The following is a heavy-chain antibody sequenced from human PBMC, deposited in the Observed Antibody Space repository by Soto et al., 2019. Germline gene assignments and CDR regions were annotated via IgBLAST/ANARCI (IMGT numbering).Heavy chain of an antibody. CDR2: IYYSGST. D-gene: IGHD5-12*01. Sequence: QVQLQESGPGLVKPSQTLSLTCTVSGGSISSGGYYWSWIRQHPGKGLEWIGYIYYSGSTYYNPSLKSRVTISVDTSKNQFSLKLSSVTAADTAVYYCARDSKASGYERAFDIWGQGTMVTVSS. CDR3: ARDSKASGYERAFDI. CDR1: GGSISSGGYY. V-gene: IGHV4-31*03. J-gene: IGHJ3*02.